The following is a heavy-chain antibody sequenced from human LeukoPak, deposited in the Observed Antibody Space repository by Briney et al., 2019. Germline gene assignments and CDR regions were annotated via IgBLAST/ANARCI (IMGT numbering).Heavy chain of an antibody. D-gene: IGHD6-19*01. J-gene: IGHJ4*02. Sequence: GGSLRLSCAASGFTFSSYAMSWVRQAPGKGLEWVSAISGSGGSTYYADSVKGRFTISRDNSKNTLYLQMNSLRAEDTAVYYCARQGYSSGWPLDYWGQGTLVTVSS. CDR1: GFTFSSYA. CDR2: ISGSGGST. CDR3: ARQGYSSGWPLDY. V-gene: IGHV3-23*01.